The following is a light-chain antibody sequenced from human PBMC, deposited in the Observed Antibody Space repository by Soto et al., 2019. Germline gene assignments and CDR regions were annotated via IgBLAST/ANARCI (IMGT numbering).Light chain of an antibody. CDR3: QQYYGTPVT. CDR1: QSVLYSSNNKNY. Sequence: DIVMTQSPDSLAVSLGERDTINCKSSQSVLYSSNNKNYLAWYQKKPGQPPKLLIYWASTRESGVPDRFSGSGSGTDFTITINSLQAEDVAVYYCQQYYGTPVTFGQGTRLEIK. CDR2: WAS. V-gene: IGKV4-1*01. J-gene: IGKJ5*01.